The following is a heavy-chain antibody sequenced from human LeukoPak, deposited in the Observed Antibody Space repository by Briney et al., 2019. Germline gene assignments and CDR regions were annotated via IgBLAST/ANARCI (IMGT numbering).Heavy chain of an antibody. D-gene: IGHD6-13*01. CDR1: GGTFSSYT. CDR3: ARAGRAAGNIWDDY. V-gene: IGHV1-69*02. Sequence: SVKVSCKASGGTFSSYTISWVRQAPGQGLEWMGRIIPILGIANYAQKFQGRVTITADKATSTAYMELSSLRSEDTAVYYCARAGRAAGNIWDDYWGQGTLVTVSS. CDR2: IIPILGIA. J-gene: IGHJ4*02.